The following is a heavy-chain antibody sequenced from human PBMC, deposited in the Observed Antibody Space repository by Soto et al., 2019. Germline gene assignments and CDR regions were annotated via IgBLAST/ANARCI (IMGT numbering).Heavy chain of an antibody. J-gene: IGHJ4*02. Sequence: QVQLVESGGGVVQPGRSLRLSRAASGFTFSSYAMHWVRQAPGKGLEWVAVISYDGSNKYYADSVKGRFTISRDNSKNTLYLQMNSLRAEDTAVYYCAREDNNSSFDYWGQGTLVTVSS. CDR2: ISYDGSNK. CDR1: GFTFSSYA. V-gene: IGHV3-30-3*01. D-gene: IGHD6-6*01. CDR3: AREDNNSSFDY.